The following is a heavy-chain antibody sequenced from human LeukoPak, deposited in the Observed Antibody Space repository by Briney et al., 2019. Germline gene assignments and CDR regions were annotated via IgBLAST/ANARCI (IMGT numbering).Heavy chain of an antibody. Sequence: GGSLRLSCAASGFTFRSYGMHWVRQAPGKGLEWVAVISYDGSNKYYADSVKGRFTISRDNSKNTLYLQMNSLRAEDTAVYYCAKVPRGSGSYYNYYYGMDVWGQGTTVTVSS. CDR3: AKVPRGSGSYYNYYYGMDV. V-gene: IGHV3-30*18. D-gene: IGHD3-10*01. CDR2: ISYDGSNK. J-gene: IGHJ6*02. CDR1: GFTFRSYG.